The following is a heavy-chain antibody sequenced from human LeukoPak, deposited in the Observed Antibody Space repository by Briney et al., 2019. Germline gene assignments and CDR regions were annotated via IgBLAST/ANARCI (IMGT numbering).Heavy chain of an antibody. CDR2: IYYSGST. D-gene: IGHD3-3*01. J-gene: IGHJ4*02. CDR1: GGSISSGDYY. V-gene: IGHV4-30-4*08. CDR3: ARALGVVKYAFDY. Sequence: SQTLSLTCTVSGGSISSGDYYWSWIRQPPGKGLEWIGYIYYSGSTYYNPSLKSRVTISVDTSKNQFSLKLSSVTAADTAVYYCARALGVVKYAFDYWGRGTLVTVSS.